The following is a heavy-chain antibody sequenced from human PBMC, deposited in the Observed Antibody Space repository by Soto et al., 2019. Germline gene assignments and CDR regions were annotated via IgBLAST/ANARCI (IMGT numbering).Heavy chain of an antibody. Sequence: SVKVSCKASGFTFTSSAVQWVRQARGQRLEWIGWIVVGSGNTNYAQKFQERVTVTRDMSTSTAYMELSSLRSEDTAVYYCAAAYSSSWYDYYYGMDVWGQGTTVTVSS. CDR1: GFTFTSSA. J-gene: IGHJ6*02. D-gene: IGHD6-13*01. CDR3: AAAYSSSWYDYYYGMDV. CDR2: IVVGSGNT. V-gene: IGHV1-58*01.